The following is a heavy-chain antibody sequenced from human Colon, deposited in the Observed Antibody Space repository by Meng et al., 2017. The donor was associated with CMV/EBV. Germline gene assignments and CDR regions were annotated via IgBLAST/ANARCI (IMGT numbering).Heavy chain of an antibody. Sequence: GESLKISCAASGSSFSNSWMIWVRRAPGKGLEWVANIKEDESEQFYADSVKGRFTISRDNAKNSLFLQMNSLRDDDTAVYYCARDRAGRYPASRFFDSWGQGTLVTVSS. CDR2: IKEDESEQ. CDR1: GSSFSNSW. CDR3: ARDRAGRYPASRFFDS. V-gene: IGHV3-7*01. D-gene: IGHD6-19*01. J-gene: IGHJ4*02.